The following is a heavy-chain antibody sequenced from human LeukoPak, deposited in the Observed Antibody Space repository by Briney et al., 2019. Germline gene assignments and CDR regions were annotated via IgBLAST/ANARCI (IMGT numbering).Heavy chain of an antibody. CDR1: GFTFTSHA. V-gene: IGHV3-30*02. Sequence: GGSLRLSCAASGFTFTSHAMHWVRQAPGKGLEWVAFLWYDGSRKFYGDSVKGRFTISIDNSKNTIFLQMNSLRAEDTAVYYCAKDRYSSGWYGYMDVWGKGTTVTVS. CDR2: LWYDGSRK. CDR3: AKDRYSSGWYGYMDV. D-gene: IGHD6-19*01. J-gene: IGHJ6*03.